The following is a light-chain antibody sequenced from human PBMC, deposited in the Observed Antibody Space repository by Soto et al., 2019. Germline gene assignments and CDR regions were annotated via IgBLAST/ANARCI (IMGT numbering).Light chain of an antibody. V-gene: IGKV1-39*01. J-gene: IGKJ1*01. Sequence: DIQMTQSPSSLSASVGDRVTITCRASQSINTKLNWYQQKPGKVPNLLIYAASTLQDGVPSRFSGSGSGTDFALTISGLQTEDFATYYCHQSYSTWTFGQGTKVDNK. CDR3: HQSYSTWT. CDR1: QSINTK. CDR2: AAS.